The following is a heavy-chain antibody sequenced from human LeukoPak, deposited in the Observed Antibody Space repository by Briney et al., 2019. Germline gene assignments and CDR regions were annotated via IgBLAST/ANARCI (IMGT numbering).Heavy chain of an antibody. V-gene: IGHV4-4*09. Sequence: SETLSLTCTVSGVSISSNYWNWIRQPPGKGLEWIRYIYTRGSTNYNLSLKSRVTISVDTSKNQFSLKLSSVTAADTAVYYCASGPGDFQHWGRGTLVTVSS. CDR3: ASGPGDFQH. J-gene: IGHJ1*01. CDR2: IYTRGST. CDR1: GVSISSNY. D-gene: IGHD1-14*01.